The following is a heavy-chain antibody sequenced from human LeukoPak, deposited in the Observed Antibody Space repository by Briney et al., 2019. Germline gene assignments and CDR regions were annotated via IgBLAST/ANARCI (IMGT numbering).Heavy chain of an antibody. CDR1: GYTFTNYG. J-gene: IGHJ4*02. CDR3: ARDGGGDSGSYYFDY. D-gene: IGHD1-26*01. Sequence: GASVKVTCKASGYTFTNYGIAWMRQAPGQGLEWMGWISAYNGNTNYVERLQGRVTMTTDTSTSTAYMELRSLRSDDTAVYYCARDGGGDSGSYYFDYWGQGTLVTVSS. CDR2: ISAYNGNT. V-gene: IGHV1-18*01.